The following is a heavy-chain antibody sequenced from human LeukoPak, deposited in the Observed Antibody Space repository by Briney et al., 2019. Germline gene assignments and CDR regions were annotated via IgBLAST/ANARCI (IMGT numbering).Heavy chain of an antibody. Sequence: ASVKVSCKASGYTFTGYYMHRVRQAPGQGLEWMGWINPNSGGTNYQGRVTMTRDTSIITAYMELSRLRSDDTAVYYCARDPTAVADSYYFDYWGQGTLVTVSS. CDR2: INPNSGGT. J-gene: IGHJ4*02. D-gene: IGHD6-19*01. CDR1: GYTFTGYY. CDR3: ARDPTAVADSYYFDY. V-gene: IGHV1-2*02.